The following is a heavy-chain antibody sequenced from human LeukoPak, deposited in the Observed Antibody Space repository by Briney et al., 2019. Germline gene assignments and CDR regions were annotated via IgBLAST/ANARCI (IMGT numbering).Heavy chain of an antibody. Sequence: GESLKISCQYSGYTFSNYYIAWARQMPGKGLEWMGIIYPGDSDITYNEAFQGQVTISADKSINTAYLQWTSLKASDSAMYYCARTLLASDGHNYEIFDVWGQGTMVIVSS. J-gene: IGHJ3*01. D-gene: IGHD5-24*01. V-gene: IGHV5-51*01. CDR2: IYPGDSDI. CDR3: ARTLLASDGHNYEIFDV. CDR1: GYTFSNYY.